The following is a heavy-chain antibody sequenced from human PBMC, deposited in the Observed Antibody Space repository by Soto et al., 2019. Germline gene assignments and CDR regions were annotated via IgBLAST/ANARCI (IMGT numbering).Heavy chain of an antibody. Sequence: QVQLVQSGAEVKKPGSSVKVSCKASGGTFSSYAISWVRQAPGQGLEWMGGIIPIFGTANYAQKFQGRVTITADESTSTAYMELSSLRSEDTAVYYCARSKDIVLVPAAMGGAYYYYGMDVWGQGTTVTVSS. CDR3: ARSKDIVLVPAAMGGAYYYYGMDV. CDR2: IIPIFGTA. CDR1: GGTFSSYA. J-gene: IGHJ6*02. D-gene: IGHD2-2*01. V-gene: IGHV1-69*12.